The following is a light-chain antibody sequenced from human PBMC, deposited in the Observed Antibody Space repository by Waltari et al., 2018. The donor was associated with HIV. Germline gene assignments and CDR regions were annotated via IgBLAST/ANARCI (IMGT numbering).Light chain of an antibody. V-gene: IGKV3-20*01. Sequence: EIMLTQSPATLSLSPGETAIVSCRASENMTSQYLAWYQQKSGQAPRLLRFGASTRNPGVPERFGGAGSGADFTLTVSRLEPEDFALYFCQQYAASPYTFGQGT. CDR2: GAS. J-gene: IGKJ2*01. CDR1: ENMTSQY. CDR3: QQYAASPYT.